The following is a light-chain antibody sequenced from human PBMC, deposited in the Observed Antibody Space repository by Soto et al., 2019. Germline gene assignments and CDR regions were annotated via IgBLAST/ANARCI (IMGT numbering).Light chain of an antibody. V-gene: IGLV1-44*01. J-gene: IGLJ3*02. CDR2: GNY. CDR3: AAWDDSLKSWV. Sequence: QSVLTQPPSVSGAPGQRVTISCTGSSSNIGAGYDVNWYQQLPGTVPKLLIYGNYQRPSGVPDRFSGSESATSASLAISGLQSEDEADYYCAAWDDSLKSWVFGGGTKLTVL. CDR1: SSNIGAGYD.